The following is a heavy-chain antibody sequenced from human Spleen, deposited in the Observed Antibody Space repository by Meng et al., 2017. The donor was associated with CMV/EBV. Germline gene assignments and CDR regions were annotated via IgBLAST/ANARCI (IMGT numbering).Heavy chain of an antibody. CDR1: GSFSGHY. CDR3: ARGSWVYSDDDETTGLDY. J-gene: IGHJ4*02. CDR2: INHSGGT. V-gene: IGHV4-34*01. Sequence: GSFSGHYWSLIRQPPGKGLEWIGEINHSGGTNYSPSLKSRLTISVDASNNQFSLTLTSVTAADTAVYYCARGSWVYSDDDETTGLDYWGPGTLVTVSS. D-gene: IGHD5-12*01.